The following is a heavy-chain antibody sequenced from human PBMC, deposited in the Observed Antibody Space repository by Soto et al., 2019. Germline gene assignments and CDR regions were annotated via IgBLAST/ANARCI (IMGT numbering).Heavy chain of an antibody. CDR3: VQSRCGGDCLQSYSSHSYYGLDV. D-gene: IGHD2-21*01. V-gene: IGHV2-5*02. CDR2: IYWDDDK. CDR1: GFSLSTTGVG. J-gene: IGHJ6*02. Sequence: QITLKESGPTLVKPTQTLTLTCTFSGFSLSTTGVGVGWIRQPPGKALEWLALIYWDDDKRYNPSLKSRLTNTTYNSKTRAVLTRTTMDPVDTATYYCVQSRCGGDCLQSYSSHSYYGLDVGGQGTTVTVSS.